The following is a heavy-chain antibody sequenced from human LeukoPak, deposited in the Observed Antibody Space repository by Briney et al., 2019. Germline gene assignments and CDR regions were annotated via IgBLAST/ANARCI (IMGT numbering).Heavy chain of an antibody. CDR2: ISAGGGQT. CDR3: AKALVGIDAFDI. D-gene: IGHD1-26*01. J-gene: IGHJ3*02. Sequence: PGGSLRLSCAASGFTFSSYVMRWVRQAPGKGLGWVSGISAGGGQTFYAESVKGRFSISRDNSKNTLHLPMTSLRAEETAVDYCAKALVGIDAFDIWGKGTMVTVSS. CDR1: GFTFSSYV. V-gene: IGHV3-23*01.